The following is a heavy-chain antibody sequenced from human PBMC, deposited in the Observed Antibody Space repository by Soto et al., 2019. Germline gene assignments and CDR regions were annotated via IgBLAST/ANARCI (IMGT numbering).Heavy chain of an antibody. D-gene: IGHD3-3*01. CDR3: AKGREHTMFGVDTLFAY. CDR1: GFRFSSYA. CDR2: ISGNGGTT. Sequence: EVQLLESGVGLVQPGGSLRLSGAASGFRFSSYAMSWVRKAPGKGLEWVSVISGNGGTTYYADSAKGRFTISRDNSESMLYLQMNSLRPEDTAIYYCAKGREHTMFGVDTLFAYWGQGTLLTVSS. J-gene: IGHJ4*02. V-gene: IGHV3-23*01.